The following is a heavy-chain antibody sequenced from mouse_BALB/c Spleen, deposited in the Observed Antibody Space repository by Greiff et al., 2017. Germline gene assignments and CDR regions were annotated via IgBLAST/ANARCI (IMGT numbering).Heavy chain of an antibody. J-gene: IGHJ4*01. Sequence: QVQLKESGAELVRPGTSVKVSCKASGYAFTNYLIEWVKQRPGQGLEWIGVINPGSGGTNYNEKFKGKATLTADKSSSTAYMQLSSLTSDDSAVYFCARGRYPSYAMDYWGQGTSVTVSS. CDR1: GYAFTNYL. V-gene: IGHV1-54*01. CDR2: INPGSGGT. CDR3: ARGRYPSYAMDY. D-gene: IGHD2-14*01.